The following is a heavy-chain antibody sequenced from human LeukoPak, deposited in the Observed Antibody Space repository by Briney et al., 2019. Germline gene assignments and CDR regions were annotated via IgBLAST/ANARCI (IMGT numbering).Heavy chain of an antibody. CDR3: ARDHGGSAASDCFDY. J-gene: IGHJ4*02. D-gene: IGHD2-15*01. Sequence: GASVKVSCKASGYSFTDYGISWVRQAPGQGLEWMGWISPYNGDTNYAQKFQGRVTMTTDTSTSTVYMELRSLRSDDTALYYCARDHGGSAASDCFDYWGQGTLVTVSS. CDR2: ISPYNGDT. CDR1: GYSFTDYG. V-gene: IGHV1-18*01.